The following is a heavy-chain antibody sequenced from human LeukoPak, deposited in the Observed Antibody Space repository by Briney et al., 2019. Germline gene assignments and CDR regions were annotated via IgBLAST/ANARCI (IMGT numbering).Heavy chain of an antibody. D-gene: IGHD6-6*01. Sequence: ASVKVSCKASGYTFTSYYMHWVRQAPGQGLEWMGIINPSGGSTSYAQKFQGRVTMTRDTSTSTVYMELSSLRSEDTAVYYCARASSDGQNVYYYYYGMDVWGQGTTVTVSS. CDR1: GYTFTSYY. J-gene: IGHJ6*02. CDR2: INPSGGST. V-gene: IGHV1-46*01. CDR3: ARASSDGQNVYYYYYGMDV.